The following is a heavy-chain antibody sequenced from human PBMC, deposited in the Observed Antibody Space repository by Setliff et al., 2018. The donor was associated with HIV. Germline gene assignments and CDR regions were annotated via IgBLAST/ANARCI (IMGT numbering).Heavy chain of an antibody. CDR1: GVSINRTDHY. V-gene: IGHV4-39*01. D-gene: IGHD6-6*01. CDR3: ARHSDIAPRRTYFDY. CDR2: VSQSGST. J-gene: IGHJ4*02. Sequence: SETLSLTRSVSGVSINRTDHYWGWIRQSPGKRLEWTGSVSQSGSTYYNPSLKSRITMSVDTSQNQVSLKLTSVAAADTAVYYCARHSDIAPRRTYFDYWGQGTLVTVSS.